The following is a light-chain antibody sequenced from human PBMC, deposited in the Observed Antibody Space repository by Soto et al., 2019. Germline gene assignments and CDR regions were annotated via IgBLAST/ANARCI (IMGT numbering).Light chain of an antibody. CDR2: DDT. CDR1: SSDVGSYNL. V-gene: IGLV2-23*02. Sequence: QSALTQPASVSGSPGQSITISCTGTSSDVGSYNLVSWYQQHPGKAPKLMIYDDTKRPSGVSNRFSGSKSGNTASLTISGLQAEDEADYYCCSYAGNNTFVLGTGTKLTVL. J-gene: IGLJ1*01. CDR3: CSYAGNNTFV.